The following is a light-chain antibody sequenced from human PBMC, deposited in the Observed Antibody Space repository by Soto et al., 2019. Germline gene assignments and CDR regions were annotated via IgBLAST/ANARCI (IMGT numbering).Light chain of an antibody. CDR3: QQRSNWPPVIT. CDR1: QTFSSR. CDR2: DAS. J-gene: IGKJ5*01. Sequence: EIVLTQSPATLSLSLGERATPSCRASQTFSSRLAWYQQKPGQAHRLLIYDASKRATGIPARFSGRGSGTDFTLTISSLEPEDFAVYYCQQRSNWPPVITFGQGTRLEIK. V-gene: IGKV3-11*01.